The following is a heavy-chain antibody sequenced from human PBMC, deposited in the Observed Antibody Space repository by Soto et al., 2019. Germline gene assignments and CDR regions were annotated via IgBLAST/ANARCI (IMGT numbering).Heavy chain of an antibody. Sequence: QVQLVQSGAEVKKPGASVKVSCKASGYTFTSYGISWVRQAPGQGLEWMGWISAYNGNTNYAQKLQGRVTMTSDPSKSKAYMELRGLRSDDTAVYYCASRGDYRVWNNWFDPWGQGTLLAVSS. CDR3: ASRGDYRVWNNWFDP. J-gene: IGHJ5*02. CDR2: ISAYNGNT. CDR1: GYTFTSYG. D-gene: IGHD4-17*01. V-gene: IGHV1-18*01.